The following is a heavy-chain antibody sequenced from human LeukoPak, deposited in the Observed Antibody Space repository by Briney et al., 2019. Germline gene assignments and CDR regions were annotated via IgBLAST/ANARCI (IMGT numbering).Heavy chain of an antibody. J-gene: IGHJ4*02. CDR3: ARAGGSYTIDC. CDR2: ITTYT. Sequence: GGSLRLSCAASGLTFIDYYLSSLRQAPGKGLEWLSYITTYTNYADSVKGRFTISRDNAKNSLDLQVESLRAEVTAVYYCARAGGSYTIDCGGQGTLVTVSS. D-gene: IGHD1-26*01. CDR1: GLTFIDYY. V-gene: IGHV3-11*05.